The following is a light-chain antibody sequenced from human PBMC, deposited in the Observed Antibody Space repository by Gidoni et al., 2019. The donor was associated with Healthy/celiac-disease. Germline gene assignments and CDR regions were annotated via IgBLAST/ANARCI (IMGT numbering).Light chain of an antibody. CDR2: AAS. CDR1: QSISSY. Sequence: DRQMTQSPSSLSASVGDRVTITCRASQSISSYLNWYQQKPGKAPKLLIYAASSLQSGVPSRFSGSGAGTDFTLTISSLQPEDFATYYCRQRYSTPLTFGGGTKVEIK. J-gene: IGKJ4*01. V-gene: IGKV1-39*01. CDR3: RQRYSTPLT.